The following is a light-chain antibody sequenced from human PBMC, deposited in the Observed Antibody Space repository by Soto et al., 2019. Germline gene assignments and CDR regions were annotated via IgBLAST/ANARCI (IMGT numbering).Light chain of an antibody. CDR1: QSVSSY. V-gene: IGKV3-11*01. J-gene: IGKJ5*01. CDR2: DAS. CDR3: QQRSNWF. Sequence: EIVLTQSPATLSLSPGEGATPSCRASQSVSSYLAWYQQKPGQAPRLLIYDASNRATGIPARFSGSGSGTDFTLTISSLEPEDFAVYYCQQRSNWFFGQGTRLEIK.